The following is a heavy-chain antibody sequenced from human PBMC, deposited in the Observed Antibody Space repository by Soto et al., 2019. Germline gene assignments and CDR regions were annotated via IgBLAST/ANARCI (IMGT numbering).Heavy chain of an antibody. CDR2: MNPNSGNT. Sequence: QVQLVQSGAEVKKPGASVKVSCKASGYTFTSYDINWVRPATGQGLEWMGWMNPNSGNTGYAQKVQGRATMTRNTSISTSYMEMSSLRDADTSLYYCARRRSIPDRPRIAVAVFALNYCLDVWGQGTTFTVSS. J-gene: IGHJ6*02. D-gene: IGHD6-19*01. CDR1: GYTFTSYD. CDR3: ARRRSIPDRPRIAVAVFALNYCLDV. V-gene: IGHV1-8*01.